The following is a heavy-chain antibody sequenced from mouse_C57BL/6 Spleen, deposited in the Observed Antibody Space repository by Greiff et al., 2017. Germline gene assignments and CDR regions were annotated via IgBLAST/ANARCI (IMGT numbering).Heavy chain of an antibody. Sequence: VQLQQSGAELVRPGASVTLSCKASGYTFTDYAMPWVKQTPVHGLEWIGAIDPETGGTAFNQKFKGKAILTADKSSSTAYMELRSLTSEDSAVYYCTRGYWGQGTTLTVSS. CDR1: GYTFTDYA. V-gene: IGHV1-15*01. CDR2: IDPETGGT. J-gene: IGHJ2*01. CDR3: TRGY.